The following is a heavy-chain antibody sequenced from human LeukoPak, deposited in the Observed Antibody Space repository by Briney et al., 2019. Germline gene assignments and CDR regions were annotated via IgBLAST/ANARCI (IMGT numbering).Heavy chain of an antibody. CDR1: GFTFSSYA. CDR3: ARGTELDY. CDR2: ISSIGGST. J-gene: IGHJ4*02. D-gene: IGHD1-1*01. V-gene: IGHV3-64*01. Sequence: GGSLRLSCAASGFTFSSYAMHRVRQAPGKGLEYVSAISSIGGSTYYANSVKGRFTISRDNSKNTLYLQMGSLRAEDMAVYYCARGTELDYWGQGTLVTVSS.